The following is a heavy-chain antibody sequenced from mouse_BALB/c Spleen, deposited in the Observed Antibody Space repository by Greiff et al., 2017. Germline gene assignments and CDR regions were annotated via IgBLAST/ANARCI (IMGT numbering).Heavy chain of an antibody. V-gene: IGHV14-4*02. J-gene: IGHJ4*01. CDR1: GFNIKDYY. Sequence: VQLQQSGAELVRSGASVKLSCTASGFNIKDYYMHWVKQRPEQGLEWIGWIDPENGDTEYAPKFQGKATMTADTTSNTAYLQLSSLTSEDTAVYYCARGDSYCVGYAMDYWGQGTSVTVAS. CDR3: ARGDSYCVGYAMDY. CDR2: IDPENGDT. D-gene: IGHD2-12*01.